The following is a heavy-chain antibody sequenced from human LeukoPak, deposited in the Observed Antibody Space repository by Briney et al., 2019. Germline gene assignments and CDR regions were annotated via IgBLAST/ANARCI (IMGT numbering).Heavy chain of an antibody. CDR3: ARAGDYGDFPEFWYFDL. CDR1: GGSISSGGYY. Sequence: PSQTLSLTCTVSGGSISSGGYYWSWIRQHPGKGLEWIGYIYYNGSTYYNPSLKSRVTISVDTSKNQFSLKLSSVTAADTAVYYCARAGDYGDFPEFWYFDLWGRGTLVTVSS. J-gene: IGHJ2*01. D-gene: IGHD4-17*01. CDR2: IYYNGST. V-gene: IGHV4-31*03.